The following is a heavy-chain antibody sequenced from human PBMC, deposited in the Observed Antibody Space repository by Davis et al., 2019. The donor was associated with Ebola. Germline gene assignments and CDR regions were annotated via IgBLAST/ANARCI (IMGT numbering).Heavy chain of an antibody. V-gene: IGHV3-23*01. J-gene: IGHJ4*02. CDR3: TRVTGYDKPIEY. CDR2: ISSSGGNS. Sequence: PGGSLRLSCAVSGVTFRNYVMSWVRQAPGKGLEWVSSISSSGGNSFYMDSVKGRFYIDRDNSKNTVHLQMNSLRAEDTGIYYCTRVTGYDKPIEYWGQGTLVTVSS. CDR1: GVTFRNYV. D-gene: IGHD5-12*01.